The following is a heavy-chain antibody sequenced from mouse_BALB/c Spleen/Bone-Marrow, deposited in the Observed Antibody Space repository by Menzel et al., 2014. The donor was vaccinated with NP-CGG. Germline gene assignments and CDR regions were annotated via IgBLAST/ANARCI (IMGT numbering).Heavy chain of an antibody. Sequence: EVQRVESGPGLVKPSQSLSLPCTVTGYSITSDYAWNWIRPFPGNKLEWMDYISYSGSTSYNPSLKSRISITRDTSKNQFFLQLNSVTAEDTATYYCARSADWYFDVWGAGTTVTVSS. CDR2: ISYSGST. J-gene: IGHJ1*01. CDR3: ARSADWYFDV. CDR1: GYSITSDYA. V-gene: IGHV3-2*02.